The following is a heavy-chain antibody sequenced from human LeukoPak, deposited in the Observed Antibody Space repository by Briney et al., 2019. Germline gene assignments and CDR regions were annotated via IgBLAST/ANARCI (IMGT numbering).Heavy chain of an antibody. J-gene: IGHJ4*02. CDR3: AKDPIGSSYYGGDS. Sequence: PGGSLRLSCAASGFTFSSYAMSWVRQAPGKGLEWVSAISGSGGSTYYADSVKGRFTMSRDNSKNTLYPQMNSLRAEDTAVYYCAKDPIGSSYYGGDSWGQGTLVTVFS. CDR2: ISGSGGST. CDR1: GFTFSSYA. V-gene: IGHV3-23*01. D-gene: IGHD6-13*01.